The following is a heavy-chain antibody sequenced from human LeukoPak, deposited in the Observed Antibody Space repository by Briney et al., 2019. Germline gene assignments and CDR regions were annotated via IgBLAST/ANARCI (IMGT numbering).Heavy chain of an antibody. D-gene: IGHD2-2*01. CDR3: ARAPITSPFYFDC. V-gene: IGHV3-7*01. CDR2: IKEDGTQE. CDR1: GLTFSTYW. Sequence: GGSLILSCEASGLTFSTYWMSWVRQTPWKGLEWVAHIKEDGTQEYYVDAVKGRFTISRDNAKNSLGLQMHNLRAEDTALYYCARAPITSPFYFDCWGQGTLVTVSS. J-gene: IGHJ4*02.